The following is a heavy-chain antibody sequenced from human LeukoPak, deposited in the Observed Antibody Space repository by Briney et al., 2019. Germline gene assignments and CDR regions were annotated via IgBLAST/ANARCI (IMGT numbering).Heavy chain of an antibody. CDR2: SSAYNGHT. J-gene: IGHJ4*02. CDR3: VRDPTVIGTGLDY. D-gene: IGHD2-21*01. Sequence: GASVKVSCKASGYTFTSFGISWVRQAPGQGLEWMGWSSAYNGHTNYAQKYQGRLTMTTDTSTSTAYMELGSLRSDDTAVYYCVRDPTVIGTGLDYWGRGTLVTVSS. CDR1: GYTFTSFG. V-gene: IGHV1-18*01.